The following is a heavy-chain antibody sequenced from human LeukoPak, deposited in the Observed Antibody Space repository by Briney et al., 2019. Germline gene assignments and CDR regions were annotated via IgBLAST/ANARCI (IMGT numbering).Heavy chain of an antibody. CDR3: TVSRYDYVWGSYRPHDY. CDR2: IRSKAYGGTT. D-gene: IGHD3-16*02. V-gene: IGHV3-49*04. J-gene: IGHJ4*02. CDR1: GFTFGDYA. Sequence: GSLRLSCTASGFTFGDYAMSWVRQAQGKGLEWVGFIRSKAYGGTTEYAASVKGRFTISRDDSKSIAYLQMNSLKTEDTAVYYCTVSRYDYVWGSYRPHDYWGQGTLVTVSS.